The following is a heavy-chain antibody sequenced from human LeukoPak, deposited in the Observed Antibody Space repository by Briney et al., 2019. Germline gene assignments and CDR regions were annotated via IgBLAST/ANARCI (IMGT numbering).Heavy chain of an antibody. J-gene: IGHJ3*02. CDR2: IIPIFGTA. Sequence: SVKVSCKASGSTFSSYAISWVRQAPGQGLEWMGGIIPIFGTANYAQKFQGRVTITTDESTSTAYMELSSLRSEDTAVYYCARDRGYYYDSSGRDAFDIWGQGTMVTVSS. CDR3: ARDRGYYYDSSGRDAFDI. CDR1: GSTFSSYA. V-gene: IGHV1-69*05. D-gene: IGHD3-22*01.